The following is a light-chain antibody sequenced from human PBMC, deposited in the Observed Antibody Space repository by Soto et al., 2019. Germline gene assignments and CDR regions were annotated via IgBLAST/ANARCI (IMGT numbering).Light chain of an antibody. CDR2: EVT. J-gene: IGLJ1*01. Sequence: LTQPASVSGSPGQSITISCTGSSGDVATYNYASWYQQHPGKAPKLMIYEVTNRPSGVSNRFSGSKSGNTASLTISGLQGEDEADYYCSSFTISSTYVFGTGTRSPS. CDR3: SSFTISSTYV. CDR1: SGDVATYNY. V-gene: IGLV2-14*01.